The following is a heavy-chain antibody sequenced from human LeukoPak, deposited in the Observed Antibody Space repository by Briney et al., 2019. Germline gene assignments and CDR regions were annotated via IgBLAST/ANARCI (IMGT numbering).Heavy chain of an antibody. CDR1: GYTFTSYG. CDR2: IGAYNGNT. Sequence: ASVKVSCKASGYTFTSYGISWVRQAPGQGLEWMGWIGAYNGNTNYAQKLQGRVTMTTDTSTSTAYMELRSLRSDDTAVYYCARGLLRFLEWLLYEDYWGQGTLVTVSS. D-gene: IGHD3-3*01. V-gene: IGHV1-18*01. CDR3: ARGLLRFLEWLLYEDY. J-gene: IGHJ4*02.